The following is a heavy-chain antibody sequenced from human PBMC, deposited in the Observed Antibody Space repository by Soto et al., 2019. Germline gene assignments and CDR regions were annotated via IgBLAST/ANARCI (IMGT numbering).Heavy chain of an antibody. Sequence: SSETLSLTCTVSGGSISSYYWSWIRQPPGKGLEWIGYIYYSGSTNYNPSLKSRVTISVDTSKNQFSLKLSSVTAADTAVYYCARDNGDFDSWGQGALVTVSS. CDR2: IYYSGST. CDR3: ARDNGDFDS. J-gene: IGHJ4*02. V-gene: IGHV4-59*01. CDR1: GGSISSYY. D-gene: IGHD4-17*01.